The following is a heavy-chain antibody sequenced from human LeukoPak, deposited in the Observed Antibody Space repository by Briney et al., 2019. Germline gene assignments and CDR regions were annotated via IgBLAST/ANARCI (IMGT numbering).Heavy chain of an antibody. J-gene: IGHJ3*02. CDR1: GFTFSSYG. CDR3: AKPSSSSSTWEAFDI. CDR2: ISYHGKNK. Sequence: GGSLRLSCAASGFTFSSYGIHWVRQAPGKGLEWVAVISYHGKNKYYGDSVKGRFTISRDNSKNTLYLQMNSLRDEDTAVHYCAKPSSSSSTWEAFDIWGQGTLVTVSP. V-gene: IGHV3-30*18. D-gene: IGHD6-6*01.